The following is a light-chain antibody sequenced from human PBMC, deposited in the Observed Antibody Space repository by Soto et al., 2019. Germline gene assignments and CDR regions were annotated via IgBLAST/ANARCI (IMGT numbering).Light chain of an antibody. CDR2: TNT. CDR3: AAWDDSLNGWV. J-gene: IGLJ3*02. CDR1: TSNIGWNA. V-gene: IGLV1-44*01. Sequence: QSVLTQPASVSGTPGQRVTIPCSGTTSNIGWNAVNWYQLLPGTAPKVLIYTNTQRPSGVPDRFSGSKSGTSASLAISGLQSEDEADYYCAAWDDSLNGWVFGGGTKLTVL.